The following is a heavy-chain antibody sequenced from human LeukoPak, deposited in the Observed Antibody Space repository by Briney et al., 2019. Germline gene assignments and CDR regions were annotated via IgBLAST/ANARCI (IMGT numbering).Heavy chain of an antibody. CDR3: ARGDYYDSPYYGMDV. V-gene: IGHV4-34*01. CDR1: GGSFSGYY. Sequence: PSETLSLTCAVYGGSFSGYYWSWIRQPPGKGLEWIGEINHSGSTNYNPSLKSRVTISVDTSKNQFSLELSSVTAADTAVYYCARGDYYDSPYYGMDVWGQGTTVTVSS. D-gene: IGHD3-22*01. CDR2: INHSGST. J-gene: IGHJ6*02.